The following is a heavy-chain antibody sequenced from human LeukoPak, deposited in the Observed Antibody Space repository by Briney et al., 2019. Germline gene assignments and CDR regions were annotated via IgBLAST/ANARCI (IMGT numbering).Heavy chain of an antibody. CDR3: ARYGTDPFDI. V-gene: IGHV3-74*01. Sequence: GGFLRLSCAASGFTFSRYWMHWVRHAPGKGLVWVSRINNDGSNTHYADSVKGRFTISRDNAKNTLYLQMDGLRAEDTALYYCARYGTDPFDIWGQGTLVTVSS. D-gene: IGHD4-17*01. J-gene: IGHJ3*02. CDR2: INNDGSNT. CDR1: GFTFSRYW.